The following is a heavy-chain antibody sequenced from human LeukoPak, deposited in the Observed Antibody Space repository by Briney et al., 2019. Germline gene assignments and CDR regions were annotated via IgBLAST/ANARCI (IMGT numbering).Heavy chain of an antibody. Sequence: ASVKVSCKASGYTFNDYDINWVRQAAGQGLEWMGGIIPIFGTANYAQKFQGRVTITTDESTSTAYMELSSLRSEDTAVYYCARVVDSSSWLGAFDIWGQGTMVTVSS. D-gene: IGHD6-13*01. J-gene: IGHJ3*02. CDR2: IIPIFGTA. CDR1: GYTFNDYD. V-gene: IGHV1-69*05. CDR3: ARVVDSSSWLGAFDI.